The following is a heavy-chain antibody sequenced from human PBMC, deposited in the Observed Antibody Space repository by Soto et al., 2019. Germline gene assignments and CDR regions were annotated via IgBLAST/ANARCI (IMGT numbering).Heavy chain of an antibody. CDR2: ISAHNGNT. CDR1: GYAFTTYG. Sequence: VHLVQSGAEVKKPGASVKVSCKGSGYAFTTYGISWVRQAPGQGLEWMGWISAHNGNTNYAQKLQGRVTVTRDTSTSTAYIGLRSTRSDDTAVYYCASVRYGDCWGEGALVTVSS. J-gene: IGHJ4*02. V-gene: IGHV1-18*01. CDR3: ASVRYGDC. D-gene: IGHD1-1*01.